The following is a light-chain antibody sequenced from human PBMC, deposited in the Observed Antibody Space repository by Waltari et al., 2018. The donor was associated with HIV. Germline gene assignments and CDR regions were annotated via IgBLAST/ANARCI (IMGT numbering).Light chain of an antibody. Sequence: ETVMTQSPATLSVFPGEKATLSCRASESFSTNLAWYQQKPGQAPRLLIYDASARATGVPARFSGSGSGTEFTLTISSLQSEDFAVYYCQQYDNWPPWTFGQGTKVEIK. CDR2: DAS. J-gene: IGKJ1*01. V-gene: IGKV3-15*01. CDR1: ESFSTN. CDR3: QQYDNWPPWT.